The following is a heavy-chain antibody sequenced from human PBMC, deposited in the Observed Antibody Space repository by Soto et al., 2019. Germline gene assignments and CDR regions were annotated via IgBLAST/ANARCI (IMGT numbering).Heavy chain of an antibody. CDR2: INPNSGGT. Sequence: ASVKVSCKASGYTFTGYYMHWVRQAPGQGLEWMGWINPNSGGTNYAQKFQGRVTMTRDTSISTAYMELSRLRSDDTAVYYCARDRRIAARPARLNWFDPWGQGTLVTVSS. V-gene: IGHV1-2*02. J-gene: IGHJ5*02. D-gene: IGHD6-6*01. CDR3: ARDRRIAARPARLNWFDP. CDR1: GYTFTGYY.